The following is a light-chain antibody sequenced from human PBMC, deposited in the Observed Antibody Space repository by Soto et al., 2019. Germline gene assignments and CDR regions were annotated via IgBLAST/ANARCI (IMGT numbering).Light chain of an antibody. J-gene: IGKJ2*01. V-gene: IGKV3-20*01. CDR1: QSVSDNY. Sequence: EIVLTQSPGTLSLSPGEKVTLSCRASQSVSDNYLAWYQQKPGQAPRLLIYGAFNRATGIADRFSGSGSGTDFTLTISRLEPEDFAVYYCQQYGTSPFTFGLGTNLEIK. CDR2: GAF. CDR3: QQYGTSPFT.